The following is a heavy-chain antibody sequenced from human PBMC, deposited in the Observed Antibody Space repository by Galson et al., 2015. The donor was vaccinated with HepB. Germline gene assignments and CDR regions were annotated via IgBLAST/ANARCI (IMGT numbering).Heavy chain of an antibody. CDR1: GLTFSNAW. CDR3: TTLMKG. CDR2: IKTKIDGGTT. J-gene: IGHJ4*02. Sequence: SLRLSCAASGLTFSNAWMNWARQAPGKGLEWVGRIKTKIDGGTTDYAAPVKGRFTISRDDSKNTLYLQMNSLKTEDTAVYYCTTLMKGWGQGTLVTVSS. V-gene: IGHV3-15*07.